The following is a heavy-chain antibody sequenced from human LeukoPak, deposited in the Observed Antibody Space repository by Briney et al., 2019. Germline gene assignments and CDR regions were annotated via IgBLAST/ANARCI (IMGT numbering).Heavy chain of an antibody. CDR3: AKGDHWNDY. CDR2: ISYDGSNK. CDR1: GFTFSSYG. J-gene: IGHJ4*02. V-gene: IGHV3-30*18. Sequence: GGSLRLSCAASGFTFSSYGMHWVRQAPGKGLEWVAVISYDGSNKYYADSVKGRFTISRDNSKNTLYLQMNSLRAEDKAVYYCAKGDHWNDYWGQGTLVTVSS. D-gene: IGHD1-1*01.